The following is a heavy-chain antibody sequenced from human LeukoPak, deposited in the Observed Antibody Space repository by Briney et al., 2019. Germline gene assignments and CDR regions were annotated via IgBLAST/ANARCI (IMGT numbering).Heavy chain of an antibody. CDR3: ASRKLGNDY. D-gene: IGHD7-27*01. V-gene: IGHV4-59*02. CDR1: GGSVSDYY. CDR2: IYYTGTT. J-gene: IGHJ4*02. Sequence: SETLSLTCTVSGGSVSDYYWSWIRQSPGKGLEWIGYIYYTGTTSYNPSLKSRVTKSAETSKNQFSLNLISVTAADTAVYYCASRKLGNDYWGQGTLVTVSS.